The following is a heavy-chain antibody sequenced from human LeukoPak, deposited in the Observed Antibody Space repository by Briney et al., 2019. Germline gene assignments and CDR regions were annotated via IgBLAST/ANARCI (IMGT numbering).Heavy chain of an antibody. CDR3: AKENYYYGSGSYYDY. D-gene: IGHD3-10*01. CDR2: IRGSGGST. Sequence: GGSLRLSCAASGFTFSSYGMSWVRQAPGKGLEWVSAIRGSGGSTYYADSVKGRFTISRDNSKNTLYLQMNSLRAEDTAVYYCAKENYYYGSGSYYDYWGQGTLVAVSS. V-gene: IGHV3-23*01. J-gene: IGHJ4*02. CDR1: GFTFSSYG.